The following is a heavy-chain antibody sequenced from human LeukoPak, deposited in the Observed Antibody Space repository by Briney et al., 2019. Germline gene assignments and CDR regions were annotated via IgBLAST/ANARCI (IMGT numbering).Heavy chain of an antibody. CDR3: ARGRPSYYDFWSGPMGV. CDR1: GYTFTSYD. CDR2: MNPNSGNT. J-gene: IGHJ6*03. Sequence: ASVKVSCKASGYTFTSYDINWVRQATGQGLEWMGWMNPNSGNTGYAQKFQGRVTITRNTSISTAYMELSSLRSEDTAVYYCARGRPSYYDFWSGPMGVWGKETTVTVSS. D-gene: IGHD3-3*01. V-gene: IGHV1-8*03.